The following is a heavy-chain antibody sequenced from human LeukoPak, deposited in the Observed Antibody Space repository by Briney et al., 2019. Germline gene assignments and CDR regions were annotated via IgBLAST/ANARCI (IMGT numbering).Heavy chain of an antibody. CDR3: ARGSSGWYGDNWFDP. CDR2: IYYSGST. CDR1: GGSISSSSYY. V-gene: IGHV4-39*07. J-gene: IGHJ5*02. D-gene: IGHD6-19*01. Sequence: SETLSLTCTVSGGSISSSSYYWGWIRQPPGKGLEWIGSIYYSGSTYYNPSLKSRVTISVDTSKNQFSLKLSSVTAADTAVYYCARGSSGWYGDNWFDPWGQGTLVTVSS.